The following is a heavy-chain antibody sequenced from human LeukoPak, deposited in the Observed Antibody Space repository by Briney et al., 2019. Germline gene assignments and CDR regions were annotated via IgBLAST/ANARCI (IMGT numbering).Heavy chain of an antibody. V-gene: IGHV3-30*02. CDR1: GFTFSSYG. CDR3: AKGHYDILTGYPHFDP. Sequence: GGSLRLSCAASGFTFSSYGMHWVRQAPGKGLEWVAFIRYDGSNKYYADSVKGRFTISRDNSKNTLYLQMNSLRAEDTAVYYCAKGHYDILTGYPHFDPWGQGTLVTVSS. D-gene: IGHD3-9*01. J-gene: IGHJ5*02. CDR2: IRYDGSNK.